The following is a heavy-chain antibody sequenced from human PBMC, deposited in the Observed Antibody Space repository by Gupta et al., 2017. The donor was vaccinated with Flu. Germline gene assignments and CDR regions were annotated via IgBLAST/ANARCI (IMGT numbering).Heavy chain of an antibody. V-gene: IGHV5-10-1*01. Sequence: EVQLVQSGAEVKKPGESLRISCKGSGYSFTSYWISWVRQMPGKGLEWMGRIDPSDSYTNYSPSFQGHVTISADKSISTAYLQWSSLKASDTAMYYCARHGMDTAMVSIYYFDYWGQGTLVTVSS. CDR2: IDPSDSYT. CDR3: ARHGMDTAMVSIYYFDY. D-gene: IGHD5-18*01. CDR1: GYSFTSYW. J-gene: IGHJ4*02.